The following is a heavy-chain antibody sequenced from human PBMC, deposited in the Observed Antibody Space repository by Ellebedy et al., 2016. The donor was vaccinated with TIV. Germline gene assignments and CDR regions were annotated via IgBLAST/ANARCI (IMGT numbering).Heavy chain of an antibody. Sequence: GGSLRLSXAASGFTFSTYGMTWVRQAPGKGLQWVSYISSSGTPIYYADFVKGRFTISRDNAKNSLYLQLNSLRDEDTAVYYCARASDFDYWGQGTLVTVSS. CDR1: GFTFSTYG. CDR2: ISSSGTPI. V-gene: IGHV3-48*02. J-gene: IGHJ4*02. CDR3: ARASDFDY. D-gene: IGHD1-26*01.